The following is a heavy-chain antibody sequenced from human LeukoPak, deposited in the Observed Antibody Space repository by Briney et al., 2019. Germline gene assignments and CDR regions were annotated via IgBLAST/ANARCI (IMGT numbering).Heavy chain of an antibody. CDR2: ISGSGGST. CDR1: GFTFSSYA. Sequence: GGSLRLSCAASGFTFSSYAMSWVRQAPGKGLEWVSFISGSGGSTNYADSVKGRFTISRDNSKNTVYLQMNTLRAEDTALYYCAKHSDCSGSTCYKFDYWGLGSLVTASS. J-gene: IGHJ4*02. D-gene: IGHD2-15*01. V-gene: IGHV3-23*01. CDR3: AKHSDCSGSTCYKFDY.